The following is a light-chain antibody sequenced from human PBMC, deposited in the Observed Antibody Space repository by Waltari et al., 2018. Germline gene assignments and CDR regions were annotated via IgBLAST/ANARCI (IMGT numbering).Light chain of an antibody. Sequence: EIVLTQSPATLSLSPGERATLSCRASQSVSSYLAWYQPEPGQAPRLLIYDASNRATGIPARFSGSGSGTDFTLTISSLEPEDFAVYYCQQRSNWPPTFGQGTRLVIK. J-gene: IGKJ5*01. CDR3: QQRSNWPPT. CDR2: DAS. CDR1: QSVSSY. V-gene: IGKV3-11*01.